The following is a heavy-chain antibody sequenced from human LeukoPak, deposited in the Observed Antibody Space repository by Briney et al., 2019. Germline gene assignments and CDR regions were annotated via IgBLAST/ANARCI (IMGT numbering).Heavy chain of an antibody. Sequence: ASETLSLTCTVSGGSISSSSYYWGWIRQPPGKGLEWIGYIYYSGSTYYNPSLKSRVTISVDTSKNQFSLKLSSVTAADTAVYYCARDRSLATVTAATFDYWGQGTLVTVSS. CDR2: IYYSGST. D-gene: IGHD4-11*01. V-gene: IGHV4-30-4*08. CDR1: GGSISSSSYY. J-gene: IGHJ4*02. CDR3: ARDRSLATVTAATFDY.